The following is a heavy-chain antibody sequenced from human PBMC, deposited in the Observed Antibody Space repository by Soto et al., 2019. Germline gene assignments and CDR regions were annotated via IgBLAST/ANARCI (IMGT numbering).Heavy chain of an antibody. J-gene: IGHJ4*02. CDR2: IYYSGST. CDR3: ARAPYYYDSSGYYFGDY. D-gene: IGHD3-22*01. V-gene: IGHV4-30-4*01. CDR1: GGSISSGDYY. Sequence: PSETLSLTCTVSGGSISSGDYYWSWIRQPPGKGLEWIGYIYYSGSTYYNPSLKSRVTISVDTSKNQFSLKLSSVTAADTAVYYCARAPYYYDSSGYYFGDYWGQGTLVTVSS.